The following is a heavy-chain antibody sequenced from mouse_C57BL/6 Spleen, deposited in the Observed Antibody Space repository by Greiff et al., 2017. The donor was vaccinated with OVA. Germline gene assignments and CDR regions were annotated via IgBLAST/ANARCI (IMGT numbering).Heavy chain of an antibody. J-gene: IGHJ4*01. Sequence: EVKLMESGGGLVQPGGSLKLSCAASGFTFSDYGMAWVRQAPRKGPEWVAFISNLAYSIYYADTVTGRFTISRENAKNTLYLEMSSLRSEDTAMYYCARRYYSNNYYAMDYWGQGTSVTVSS. CDR2: ISNLAYSI. CDR3: ARRYYSNNYYAMDY. CDR1: GFTFSDYG. V-gene: IGHV5-15*01. D-gene: IGHD2-5*01.